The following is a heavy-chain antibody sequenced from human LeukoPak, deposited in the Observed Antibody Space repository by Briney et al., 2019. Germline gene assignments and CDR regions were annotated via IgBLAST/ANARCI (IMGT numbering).Heavy chain of an antibody. CDR3: ARYTGYALSY. D-gene: IGHD5-12*01. V-gene: IGHV3-7*04. Sequence: HPGGSLRLSCAASGFTFSTYWKSWVRQAPGKGLEWVANINQHGSESYYVDSVKGRFTISRDNAKNSLYLQMNSLRAEDTAVYYCARYTGYALSYGGQGTLVTVSS. J-gene: IGHJ4*02. CDR1: GFTFSTYW. CDR2: INQHGSES.